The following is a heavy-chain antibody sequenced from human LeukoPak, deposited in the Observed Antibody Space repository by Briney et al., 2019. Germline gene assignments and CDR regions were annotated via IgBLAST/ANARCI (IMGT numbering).Heavy chain of an antibody. V-gene: IGHV4-34*01. CDR2: INHSGST. CDR1: GGSFSGYY. J-gene: IGHJ6*02. D-gene: IGHD7-27*01. Sequence: PSETLSLTCAVYGGSFSGYYWSWIRQPPGKGLEWIGGINHSGSTSYSPSLKSRVTISVDTSKNQFSLKLSSVTAADTAVYYCARFGQRGKYYYYGMDVWGQGTTVTVSS. CDR3: ARFGQRGKYYYYGMDV.